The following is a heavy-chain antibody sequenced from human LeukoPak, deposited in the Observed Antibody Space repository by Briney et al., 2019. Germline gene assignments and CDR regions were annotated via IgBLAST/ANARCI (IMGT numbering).Heavy chain of an antibody. Sequence: ASVKVSCKASGYTFTGYYMHWVRQAPEQGLEWMGCINPNSGGTNYAQKSQGRVTMTRVTSISTAYMELSRLRSDDTAVYYCARSPAIFGVVVPNWFDPWGQGTLVTVSS. D-gene: IGHD3-3*01. J-gene: IGHJ5*02. CDR2: INPNSGGT. CDR1: GYTFTGYY. CDR3: ARSPAIFGVVVPNWFDP. V-gene: IGHV1-2*02.